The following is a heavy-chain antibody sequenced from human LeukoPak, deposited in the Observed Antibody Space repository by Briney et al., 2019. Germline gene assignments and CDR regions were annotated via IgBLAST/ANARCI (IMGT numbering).Heavy chain of an antibody. CDR2: ISSGGGST. CDR1: GFTFSNYA. D-gene: IGHD6-13*01. Sequence: GGSLRLSCAASGFTFSNYAMSWVRQAPGKGLEWVSAISSGGGSTYYADSVKGRFTISRDNSKNTLYLQMNSLRAEDTAVYYCAKSPGYSSSWYDYWGQGTLVTVSS. V-gene: IGHV3-23*01. CDR3: AKSPGYSSSWYDY. J-gene: IGHJ4*02.